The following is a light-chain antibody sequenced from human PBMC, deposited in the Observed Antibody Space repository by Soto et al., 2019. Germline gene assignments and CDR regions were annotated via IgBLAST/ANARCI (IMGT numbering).Light chain of an antibody. J-gene: IGKJ5*01. CDR3: QQYNSYSLYT. Sequence: DIQMPQPPSTLSASVGDRVTITCRASQSISSWLAWYQQKPGKAPKLLIYDASSLESGVPSRFSGSGSGTEFTLTISSLQPDDFATYYCQQYNSYSLYTFGQGTRLEIK. CDR2: DAS. CDR1: QSISSW. V-gene: IGKV1-5*01.